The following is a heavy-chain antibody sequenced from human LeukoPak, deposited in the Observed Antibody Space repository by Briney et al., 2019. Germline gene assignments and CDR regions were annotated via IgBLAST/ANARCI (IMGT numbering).Heavy chain of an antibody. CDR3: ARSALCSYGLNWFDP. CDR2: IYYSGRT. J-gene: IGHJ5*02. CDR1: GGSISSYY. V-gene: IGHV4-59*01. Sequence: KPSETLSLTCTVSGGSISSYYWSWIRQPPGKGLEWIGYIYYSGRTNYNPSLKSRVTISVDTSKNQFSLKLSSVTAADTAVYYCARSALCSYGLNWFDPWGQGTLVTVSS. D-gene: IGHD5-18*01.